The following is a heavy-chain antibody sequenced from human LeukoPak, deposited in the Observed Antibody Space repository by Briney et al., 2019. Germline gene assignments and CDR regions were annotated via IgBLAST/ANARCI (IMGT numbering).Heavy chain of an antibody. CDR2: IYSGGST. CDR3: ARLIPYYDFWSGYYNY. Sequence: GGSLRLSCAASGFTVSSNYMSWVRQAPGKGLEWVSVIYSGGSTYYADSVKGRFTISRDNSKNTLYLQMNSLRAEVTAVYYCARLIPYYDFWSGYYNYWGQGTLVTVSS. CDR1: GFTVSSNY. V-gene: IGHV3-53*01. J-gene: IGHJ4*02. D-gene: IGHD3-3*01.